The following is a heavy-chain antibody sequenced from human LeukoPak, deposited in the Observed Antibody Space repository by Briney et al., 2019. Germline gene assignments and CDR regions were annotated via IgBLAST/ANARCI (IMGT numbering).Heavy chain of an antibody. D-gene: IGHD2-2*01. CDR1: GFTFSSYA. Sequence: PGGSLRLSCAASGFTFSSYAMSWVRQAPGKGLEWVSAISGSGGSTYYADSVKGRFTISRDNSKNTLYLQMNSLRAEDTAVYYCAKPLVPAARYYYYYMDVWGKGTTVTVSS. J-gene: IGHJ6*03. CDR2: ISGSGGST. CDR3: AKPLVPAARYYYYYMDV. V-gene: IGHV3-23*01.